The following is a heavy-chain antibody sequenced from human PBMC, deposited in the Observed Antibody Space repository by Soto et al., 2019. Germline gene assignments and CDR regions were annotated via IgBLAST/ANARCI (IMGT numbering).Heavy chain of an antibody. V-gene: IGHV1-18*01. D-gene: IGHD6-13*01. CDR2: ISAYNGNT. CDR3: ARVGSSSCKQYNWFDP. Sequence: ASVKVSCKASGYTFTRYGISWVRQAPGQGLEWMGWISAYNGNTNYAQKLQGRVTMTTDTSTSTAYMELRSLRSDDTAVYYCARVGSSSCKQYNWFDPWGQGTLVTVSS. CDR1: GYTFTRYG. J-gene: IGHJ5*02.